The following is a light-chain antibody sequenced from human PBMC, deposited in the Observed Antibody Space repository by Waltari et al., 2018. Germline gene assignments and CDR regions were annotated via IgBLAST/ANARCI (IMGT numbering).Light chain of an antibody. V-gene: IGLV5-45*01. CDR2: YQSDSET. Sequence: QAVLTQPAFLSASPGASASLTCSARSDITIGTHKIYRYPHRHGSPPQFLLKYQSDSETHQGSGVPSRFSGSKDISANAGILLISGLQSEDEADYYCMILYNRAVVFGGGTKLTVL. CDR1: SDITIGTHK. J-gene: IGLJ2*01. CDR3: MILYNRAVV.